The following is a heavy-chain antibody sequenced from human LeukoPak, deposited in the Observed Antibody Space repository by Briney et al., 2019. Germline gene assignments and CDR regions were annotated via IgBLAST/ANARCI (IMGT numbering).Heavy chain of an antibody. J-gene: IGHJ4*02. CDR3: AKRVYYYFDY. D-gene: IGHD5/OR15-5a*01. V-gene: IGHV3-23*01. CDR1: GFTFSSYA. CDR2: IIGSGAGT. Sequence: GGSLRLSCTASGFTFSSYAMSWVRQAPGKGLEWVSSIIGSGAGTYYADSVKGRFTISRDNSKNTLYLQMNSLRAEDTAVYYCAKRVYYYFDYWGQGTLVTVSS.